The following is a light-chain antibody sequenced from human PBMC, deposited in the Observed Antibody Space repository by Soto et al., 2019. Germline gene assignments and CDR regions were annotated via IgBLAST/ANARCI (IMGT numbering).Light chain of an antibody. J-gene: IGKJ5*01. V-gene: IGKV3-15*01. CDR1: HSISDT. CDR2: GSS. CDR3: QQYNNWPPQFT. Sequence: EIVMTQSPATLSVSPGERVTLSCRAIHSISDTLAWYQQKPGQAPRLLIFGSSTRAPGIPARFSASWSETEFTLTISSLQSEDFAVYHCQQYNNWPPQFTFGRGTRLEIK.